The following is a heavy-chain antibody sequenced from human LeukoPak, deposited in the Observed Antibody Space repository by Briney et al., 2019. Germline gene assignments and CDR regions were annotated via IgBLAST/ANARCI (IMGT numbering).Heavy chain of an antibody. J-gene: IGHJ6*02. D-gene: IGHD2-2*01. V-gene: IGHV4-30-4*01. CDR2: IYYSGST. CDR1: GGSISSGDYY. Sequence: PSQTLSLTCTVSGGSISSGDYYWSWIRQPPGTGLKWIGYIYYSGSTYYNPSLKSRVTISVDTSKNQFSLKLSSVTAADTAVYYCARDRYCSSTSCHNPYGMDVWGQGTTVTVSS. CDR3: ARDRYCSSTSCHNPYGMDV.